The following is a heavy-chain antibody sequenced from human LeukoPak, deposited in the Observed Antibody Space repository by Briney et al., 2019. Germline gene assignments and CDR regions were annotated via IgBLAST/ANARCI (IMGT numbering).Heavy chain of an antibody. CDR1: GSSISSYY. D-gene: IGHD5-24*01. J-gene: IGHJ6*02. Sequence: SETLSLTCTVSGSSISSYYWSWIRKPPGKGREWIGYIYYSGSTNYNPSLKSRVTISVDTTKNQFSLKLSPVTAADTAVYYCARDRDGYNGVYYYYYGMDFWGQGTTVTVSS. CDR3: ARDRDGYNGVYYYYYGMDF. V-gene: IGHV4-59*01. CDR2: IYYSGST.